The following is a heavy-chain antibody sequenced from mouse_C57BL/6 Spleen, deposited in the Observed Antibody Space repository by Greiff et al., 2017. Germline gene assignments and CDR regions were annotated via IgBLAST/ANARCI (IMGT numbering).Heavy chain of an antibody. V-gene: IGHV1-55*01. J-gene: IGHJ2*01. D-gene: IGHD1-1*01. CDR1: GYTFTSYW. CDR3: ARYYQDFDY. CDR2: IYPGSGST. Sequence: QVQLQQPGAELVKPGASVKMSCKASGYTFTSYWITWVKQRPGQGLEWIGDIYPGSGSTNYNEKFKSKATLTVDTSSSTAYLQLSSMTSKDSAVYYCARYYQDFDYWGQGTTLTVSS.